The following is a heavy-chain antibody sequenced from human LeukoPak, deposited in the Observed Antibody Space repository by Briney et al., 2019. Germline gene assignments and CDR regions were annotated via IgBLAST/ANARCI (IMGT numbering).Heavy chain of an antibody. J-gene: IGHJ4*02. CDR2: IFPSGGEI. Sequence: GGSLRLSCAASGFTFSTFAVIWVRQPPGKGLEWVSSIFPSGGEIHYADSVRGRFTISRDNSKSTLSLQMNSLRAEDTAIYYCATYRQVLLPFESWGQGTLVTVSS. D-gene: IGHD2-8*02. CDR1: GFTFSTFA. CDR3: ATYRQVLLPFES. V-gene: IGHV3-23*01.